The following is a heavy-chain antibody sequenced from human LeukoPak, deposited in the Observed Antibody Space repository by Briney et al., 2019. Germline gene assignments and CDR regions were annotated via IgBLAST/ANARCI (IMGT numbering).Heavy chain of an antibody. Sequence: PGGSLRLSCAASGFTFSSYSMNWVRQAPGKGLEWVSSISSRSSYIYYAASVKGRFTISRDNAKNSLYLQMNSLRAEDTAVYYCATAPLLIVVVPAADFDYWGQGTLVTVSS. CDR1: GFTFSSYS. J-gene: IGHJ4*02. V-gene: IGHV3-21*01. D-gene: IGHD2-2*01. CDR2: ISSRSSYI. CDR3: ATAPLLIVVVPAADFDY.